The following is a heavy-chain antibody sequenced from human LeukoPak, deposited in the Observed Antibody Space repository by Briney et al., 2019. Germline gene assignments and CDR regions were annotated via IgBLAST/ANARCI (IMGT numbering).Heavy chain of an antibody. Sequence: TGGSLRLSCAASGFTFSAYAMTWVRQAPGKGLEWVSGISGSGGMTDYADSVKGRFTISRDNLKNTLHLQMDSLRAEDTAIYYCVKGSSSGWHYMDVWGQGTTVIVSS. CDR2: ISGSGGMT. V-gene: IGHV3-23*01. D-gene: IGHD6-19*01. CDR1: GFTFSAYA. CDR3: VKGSSSGWHYMDV. J-gene: IGHJ6*03.